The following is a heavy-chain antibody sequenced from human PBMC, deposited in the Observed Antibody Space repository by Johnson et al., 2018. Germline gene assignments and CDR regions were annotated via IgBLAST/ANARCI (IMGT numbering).Heavy chain of an antibody. D-gene: IGHD2-15*01. CDR2: ISGSGRGA. CDR1: GFTFSSRD. Sequence: VQLVQSGGDLVQRGGSLRLSCAASGFTFSSRDMSWVRQGPGKGLEWVSTISGSGRGAYYADSVKGRFTISRENSQNMLFMQMNSLRDEDTGVYYCIYCSGTRCSDTFDIWGQGTVVTVSS. V-gene: IGHV3-23*04. J-gene: IGHJ3*02. CDR3: IYCSGTRCSDTFDI.